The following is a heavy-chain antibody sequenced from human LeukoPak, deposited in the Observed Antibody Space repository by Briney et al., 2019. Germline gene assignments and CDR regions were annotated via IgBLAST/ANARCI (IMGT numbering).Heavy chain of an antibody. V-gene: IGHV4-30-2*01. CDR1: GGSISSGGYS. D-gene: IGHD1-26*01. CDR3: ACSGSYYGGFDY. CDR2: IYHSGST. Sequence: PSETLSLTCAVSGGSISSGGYSWSWIRQPPGKGLEWIGYIYHSGSTYYNPSLKSRVTISVDRSKNQFSLKLSSVTAADTAVYYCACSGSYYGGFDYWGQGTLVTVSS. J-gene: IGHJ4*02.